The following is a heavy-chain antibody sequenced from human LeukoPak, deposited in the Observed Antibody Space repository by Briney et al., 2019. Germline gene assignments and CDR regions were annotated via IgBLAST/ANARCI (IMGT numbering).Heavy chain of an antibody. D-gene: IGHD3-22*01. V-gene: IGHV4-59*08. CDR2: VYYSGST. CDR3: ARRGLGYYDSSGYYGYAFDI. Sequence: SETLSLTCTVSGGSISSYYWSWIRQPRGKGLEWIGYVYYSGSTNYNPSLKSRVTISVDTSKNQFSLKLSPVTAADTAVYYCARRGLGYYDSSGYYGYAFDIWGQGTMVTVSS. CDR1: GGSISSYY. J-gene: IGHJ3*02.